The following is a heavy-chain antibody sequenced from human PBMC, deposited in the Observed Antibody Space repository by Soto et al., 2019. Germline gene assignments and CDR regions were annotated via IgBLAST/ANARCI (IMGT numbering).Heavy chain of an antibody. CDR2: INPNSGGT. Sequence: AAVKVSCKSSGYTFTGYYMHWVRQAPGQGLEWMGWINPNSGGTNYAQKFQGWVTMTRDTSISTAYMELSRLRSDDTAVYYCARAVAPTYSFDYRGQGTLVTVSS. CDR1: GYTFTGYY. D-gene: IGHD6-19*01. J-gene: IGHJ4*02. CDR3: ARAVAPTYSFDY. V-gene: IGHV1-2*04.